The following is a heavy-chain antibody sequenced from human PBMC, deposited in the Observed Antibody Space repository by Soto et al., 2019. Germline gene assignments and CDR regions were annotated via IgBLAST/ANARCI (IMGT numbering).Heavy chain of an antibody. CDR2: IDSGDRT. Sequence: EVQVVESGGGLVQPGGSLRLSCAVSGFTVSNYYVTWVRQAPGKGPEWVSTIDSGDRTYYGDSVKGRFTISRDNSKNTLYLQMNSLRAEDTAVYYCASGYCGGGSCYPAHWGQGTLVTVSS. CDR3: ASGYCGGGSCYPAH. V-gene: IGHV3-66*01. D-gene: IGHD2-15*01. J-gene: IGHJ4*02. CDR1: GFTVSNYY.